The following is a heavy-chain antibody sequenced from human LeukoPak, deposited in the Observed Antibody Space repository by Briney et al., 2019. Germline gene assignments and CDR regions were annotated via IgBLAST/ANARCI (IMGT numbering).Heavy chain of an antibody. Sequence: GGSLILSCAASGFAFSSYVMHWVRPAPGKGLEWVAFIRYDGSNKYYADSVKGRFTISRDNSKNTLYLQMNSLRAEDTAVYYCAKDDGYSSGFPDYWGQGTVVTVSS. CDR1: GFAFSSYV. J-gene: IGHJ4*02. V-gene: IGHV3-30*02. CDR3: AKDDGYSSGFPDY. CDR2: IRYDGSNK. D-gene: IGHD5-18*01.